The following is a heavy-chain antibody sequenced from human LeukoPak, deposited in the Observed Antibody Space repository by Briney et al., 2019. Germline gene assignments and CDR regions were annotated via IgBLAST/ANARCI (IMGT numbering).Heavy chain of an antibody. CDR1: GFTFSSYG. CDR2: ISGSGGST. J-gene: IGHJ4*02. CDR3: AKDALPRIAAAGTVV. V-gene: IGHV3-23*01. D-gene: IGHD6-13*01. Sequence: GGTLRLSCAASGFTFSSYGMSWVRQAPGKGLEWVSAISGSGGSTYYADSVKGRFTISRDNSKNTLYLQMNSLRAEDTAVYYCAKDALPRIAAAGTVVWGQGTLVTVSS.